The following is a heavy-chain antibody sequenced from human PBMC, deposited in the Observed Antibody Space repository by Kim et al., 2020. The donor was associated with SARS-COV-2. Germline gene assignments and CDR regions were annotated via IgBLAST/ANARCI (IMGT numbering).Heavy chain of an antibody. J-gene: IGHJ4*02. CDR2: ISYDGSNK. CDR3: AKDGYSSGCVGDY. D-gene: IGHD6-19*01. Sequence: GGSLRLSCAASGFAFSSYGMHWVRQAPGKGLEWVAVISYDGSNKYYADSVKGRFTISRDNSKNTLYLQMNSLRAEATAVYYCAKDGYSSGCVGDYWGQGT. CDR1: GFAFSSYG. V-gene: IGHV3-30*18.